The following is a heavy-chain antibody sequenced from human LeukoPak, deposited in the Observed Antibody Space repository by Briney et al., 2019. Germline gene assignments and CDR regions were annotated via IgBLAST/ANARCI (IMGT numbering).Heavy chain of an antibody. CDR3: ARDRYCSGGSCYSVSDDAFDI. Sequence: GGSLRLSCAASGFTFSDYYMSWISQAPGEGLEWVSSISSSGSTIYYADSVKGRFTISRDNAKNSLYLQMNSLRAEDTAVYYCARDRYCSGGSCYSVSDDAFDIWGQGTMVTVSS. CDR2: ISSSGSTI. CDR1: GFTFSDYY. J-gene: IGHJ3*02. V-gene: IGHV3-11*01. D-gene: IGHD2-15*01.